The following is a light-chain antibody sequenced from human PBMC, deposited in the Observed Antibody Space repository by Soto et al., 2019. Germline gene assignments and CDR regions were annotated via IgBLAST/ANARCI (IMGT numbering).Light chain of an antibody. Sequence: QSVLTQSASVSGSPGQSITISCTGTSSDVGAYSSVSWFQQHPGKAPLLMIYEVRSRPSGVSNRFSGSKSGNTPSLTISGLQAEDEADYYCSSYTSNTTLVFGTGTKVTVL. CDR2: EVR. CDR1: SSDVGAYSS. CDR3: SSYTSNTTLV. V-gene: IGLV2-14*01. J-gene: IGLJ1*01.